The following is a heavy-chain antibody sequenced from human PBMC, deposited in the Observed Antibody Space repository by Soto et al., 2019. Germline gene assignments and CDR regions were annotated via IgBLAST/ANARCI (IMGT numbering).Heavy chain of an antibody. CDR3: AKDIAARHTGWFDP. J-gene: IGHJ5*02. CDR1: GFTFSSYA. CDR2: IRGSGGST. V-gene: IGHV3-23*01. D-gene: IGHD6-6*01. Sequence: EVQLLESGGGLVQPGGSLRLSCAASGFTFSSYAMSWVRQAPGKGLEWVSAIRGSGGSTYYAESVKGRVTISRDTSKNTLYLQRNSLRAEDTAVYYCAKDIAARHTGWFDPWGQGTLVTVSS.